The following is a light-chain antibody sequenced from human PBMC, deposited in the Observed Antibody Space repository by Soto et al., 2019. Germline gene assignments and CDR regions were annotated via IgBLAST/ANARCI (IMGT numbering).Light chain of an antibody. CDR1: QSISSTY. J-gene: IGKJ3*01. Sequence: EIVLTQSPGSLSLSPGERATLSCRASQSISSTYIAWYQQKRGQAPRLLIFGASSRATGLPDRFSGSGSGTDFSLTISRLEPEDSAVYFCQQYVRSPYTFGPGTKVDIK. CDR2: GAS. V-gene: IGKV3-20*01. CDR3: QQYVRSPYT.